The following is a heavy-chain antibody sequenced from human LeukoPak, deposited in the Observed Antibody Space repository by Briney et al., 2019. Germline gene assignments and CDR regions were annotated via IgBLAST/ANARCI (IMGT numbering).Heavy chain of an antibody. Sequence: GGSLRLSCAASGFTFSSYAMHWVRQAPGKGLEWVAVISYDGSNKYYADSVKGRFTISRDNSKNTLYLQMNSLRAEDTAVYYCARDPDTAMALYYFDYWGRGTLVTVSS. V-gene: IGHV3-30*04. D-gene: IGHD5-18*01. CDR2: ISYDGSNK. CDR1: GFTFSSYA. J-gene: IGHJ4*02. CDR3: ARDPDTAMALYYFDY.